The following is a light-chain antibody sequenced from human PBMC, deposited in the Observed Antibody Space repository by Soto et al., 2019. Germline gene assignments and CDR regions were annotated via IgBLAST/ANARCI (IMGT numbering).Light chain of an antibody. CDR1: QTIMTY. J-gene: IGKJ1*01. CDR3: QQSYNSPQT. Sequence: DIQMTQSPSSLSASVGDEVTITCRASQTIMTYLNWYQLKPGKPPRLLIYAASSLQSGVPSRFSGSGSGTDFTLTISSLQPEDFATYSCQQSYNSPQTFGQGTTVDIK. V-gene: IGKV1-39*01. CDR2: AAS.